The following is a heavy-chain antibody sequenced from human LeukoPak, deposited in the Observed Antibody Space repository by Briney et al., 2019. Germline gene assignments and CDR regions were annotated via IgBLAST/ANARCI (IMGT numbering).Heavy chain of an antibody. D-gene: IGHD6-6*01. CDR3: ARHFAYSSSSYFDY. J-gene: IGHJ4*02. Sequence: SETLFLTCSVSGGSVSNYYWSWIRQPPGKGLEWIGYVYYTGSTNYNPSLKSRVTMFEDKSKNQFSLRLYSVTVADTAVYYCARHFAYSSSSYFDYWGQGSLVTVSS. CDR1: GGSVSNYY. CDR2: VYYTGST. V-gene: IGHV4-59*08.